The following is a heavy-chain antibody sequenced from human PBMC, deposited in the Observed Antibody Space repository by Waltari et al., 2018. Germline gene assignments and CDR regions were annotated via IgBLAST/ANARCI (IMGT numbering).Heavy chain of an antibody. V-gene: IGHV3-30*04. D-gene: IGHD6-6*01. CDR2: MSNDGITE. CDR3: ARVIAGRAFDI. CDR1: GFIFRNFA. Sequence: QVQVMESGGGVVQPGRSLRLSCTTSGFIFRNFAMHWVRQTPGKERGWVAMMSNDGITEYYADSVKGLFTITRDNSRSTLYLQMNSLRVEDTAVYSCARVIAGRAFDIWGQGTLVTVS. J-gene: IGHJ3*02.